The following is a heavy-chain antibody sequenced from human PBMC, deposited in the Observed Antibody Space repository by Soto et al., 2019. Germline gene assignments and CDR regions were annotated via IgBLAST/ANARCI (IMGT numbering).Heavy chain of an antibody. CDR2: IYHSGST. CDR3: ARGNLGYCSGGSCSNWFDP. Sequence: QVQLQESGPGLVKPSGTLSLTCAVSGGSISSSNWWSWVRQPPGKGLEWIGEIYHSGSTNYNPSLKSRVTISVDKSKTQFSLKLSSVTAADTAVYYCARGNLGYCSGGSCSNWFDPWGQGTLVTVSS. V-gene: IGHV4-4*02. D-gene: IGHD2-15*01. J-gene: IGHJ5*02. CDR1: GGSISSSNW.